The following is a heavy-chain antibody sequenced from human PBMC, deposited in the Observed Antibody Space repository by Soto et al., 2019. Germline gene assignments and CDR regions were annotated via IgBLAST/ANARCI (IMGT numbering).Heavy chain of an antibody. CDR1: GFTFSSYG. Sequence: PGGTLRLSCAASGFTFSSYGMHWVRQAPGKGLEWVEVIWYDGSNKDYADSVKGRLTISRDNSKNTLYLQMNSLRAEETAVYYCARDPGISYFDYWGQGTLVTVSS. V-gene: IGHV3-33*01. J-gene: IGHJ4*02. CDR3: ARDPGISYFDY. CDR2: IWYDGSNK. D-gene: IGHD3-10*01.